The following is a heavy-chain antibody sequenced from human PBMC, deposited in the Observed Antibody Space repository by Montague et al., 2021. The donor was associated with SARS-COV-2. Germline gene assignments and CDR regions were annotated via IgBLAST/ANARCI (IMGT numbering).Heavy chain of an antibody. CDR1: GYSFTSYW. CDR2: VNQSGGTT. CDR3: ARVPLYFEGFDS. J-gene: IGHJ4*02. V-gene: IGHV5-10-1*01. D-gene: IGHD3-9*01. Sequence: QSGAEVKKPGESLKISCKGSGYSFTSYWIGWVRQPPGKGLEWIGEVNQSGGTTPYNPSLKGRVKISVDRSSNQMSLNLESVTAADTAVYYCARVPLYFEGFDSWGPGILVAVSS.